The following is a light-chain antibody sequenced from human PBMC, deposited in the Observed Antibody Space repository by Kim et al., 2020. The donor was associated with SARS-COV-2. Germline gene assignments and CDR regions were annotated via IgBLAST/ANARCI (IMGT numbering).Light chain of an antibody. CDR1: PGGCGNC. CDR3: QQYGTAPPYT. V-gene: IGKV3-20*01. J-gene: IGKJ2*01. CDR2: SGF. Sequence: SPGETATPPRRGSPGGCGNCLAWYQQKPGQAPRLLIYSGFSRATGVPGRFSCRGSGTEFILSISRLEPEDFAMYYCQQYGTAPPYTFGQGTKLEI.